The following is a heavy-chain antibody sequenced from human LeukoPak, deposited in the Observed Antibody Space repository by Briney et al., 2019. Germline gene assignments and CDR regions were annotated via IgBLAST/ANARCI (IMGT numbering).Heavy chain of an antibody. CDR1: VGTFSSYA. CDR2: IIPIFGTA. J-gene: IGHJ6*02. V-gene: IGHV1-69*13. D-gene: IGHD2-15*01. CDR3: ARVETYCSGGSCYPYYYGMDV. Sequence: AASVKVSFKASVGTFSSYAISWVRQAPGQGLEWMGGIIPIFGTANYAQKFQGRVTITADESTSTAYMELSSLRSEATAVYYCARVETYCSGGSCYPYYYGMDVWGQGTTVTVSS.